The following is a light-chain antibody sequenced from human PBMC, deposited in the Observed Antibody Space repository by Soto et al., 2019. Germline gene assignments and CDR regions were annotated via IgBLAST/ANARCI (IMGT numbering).Light chain of an antibody. J-gene: IGLJ1*01. CDR1: SGHSSYI. Sequence: QSVLTQSSSASASLGSSVKLTCTLSSGHSSYIIAWHQQQPGKAPRYLMKLEGSGSYNKGSGVPDRFSGSSSGADRYLTISNLQSEDEADYYCQSYDSSLSGYVFGTGTKLTVL. CDR3: QSYDSSLSGYV. CDR2: LEGSGSY. V-gene: IGLV4-60*03.